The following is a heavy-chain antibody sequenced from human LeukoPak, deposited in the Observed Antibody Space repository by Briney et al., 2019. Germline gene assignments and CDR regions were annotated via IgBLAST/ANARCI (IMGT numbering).Heavy chain of an antibody. CDR3: ARGKYGGYFIDY. Sequence: PGGSLRLSCATAGFSFYRYSLIWVRQAPGKGLVWVSRIKPDGSDTNYADSVKGRFTISRDNAKNTVYLQMNSLRAEDTAVYYCARGKYGGYFIDYWGQGTLVTVSS. CDR2: IKPDGSDT. V-gene: IGHV3-74*01. D-gene: IGHD5-12*01. CDR1: GFSFYRYS. J-gene: IGHJ4*02.